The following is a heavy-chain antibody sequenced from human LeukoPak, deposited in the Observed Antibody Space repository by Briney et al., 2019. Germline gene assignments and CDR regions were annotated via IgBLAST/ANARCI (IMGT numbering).Heavy chain of an antibody. Sequence: GGSLRLSCAASGFTFSSYAMSWVRQAPGKGLEWVSAITGSGGSTYYADSVKGRFTTSRDNSKNTLYLQMNSPRAEDTAVYYCAKGSDFWSGSRYYFDYWGQGTLVTVSS. CDR2: ITGSGGST. D-gene: IGHD3-3*01. J-gene: IGHJ4*02. V-gene: IGHV3-23*01. CDR1: GFTFSSYA. CDR3: AKGSDFWSGSRYYFDY.